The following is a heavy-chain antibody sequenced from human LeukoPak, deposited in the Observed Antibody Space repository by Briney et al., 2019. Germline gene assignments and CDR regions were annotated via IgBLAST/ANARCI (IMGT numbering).Heavy chain of an antibody. Sequence: GGSLRLSCAASGFTFSSYAMSWVRQAPGKGLEWVSAISGSGGSTYYADSVKGRFTISRDNSRNTLYLQMNSLRAEDTAVYYCAKDRGYCSGGSCYRPAPIDYWGQGTLVTVSS. CDR2: ISGSGGST. D-gene: IGHD2-15*01. V-gene: IGHV3-23*01. J-gene: IGHJ4*02. CDR3: AKDRGYCSGGSCYRPAPIDY. CDR1: GFTFSSYA.